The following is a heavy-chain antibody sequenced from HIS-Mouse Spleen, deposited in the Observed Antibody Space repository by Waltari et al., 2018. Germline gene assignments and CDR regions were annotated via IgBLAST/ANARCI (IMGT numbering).Heavy chain of an antibody. D-gene: IGHD4-17*01. J-gene: IGHJ4*02. CDR3: ARDAAVTYFDY. CDR2: INSDGSST. Sequence: EVQLVESGGGLVQPGGSLRLSCAASGFTFSSYWLHWVGQAPGKGLVWVSRINSDGSSTSYADSVKGRFTISRDNAKNTLYLQMNSLRAEDTAVYYCARDAAVTYFDYWGQGTLVTVSS. V-gene: IGHV3-74*01. CDR1: GFTFSSYW.